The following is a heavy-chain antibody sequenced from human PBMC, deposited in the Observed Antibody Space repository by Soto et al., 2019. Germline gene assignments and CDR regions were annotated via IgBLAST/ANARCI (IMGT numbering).Heavy chain of an antibody. CDR2: ISGSGGST. D-gene: IGHD2-2*01. V-gene: IGHV3-23*01. J-gene: IGHJ6*02. Sequence: EVQLLESGGGLVQPGGSLRLSCAASGFTFSSYAMSWVRQAPGKGLEWVSAISGSGGSTYYADSVKGRFTISRDNSKNTLYLQMNSLRAEDTAVYYCANLPEEVPEGPTNYYYYGMDVWGQGTTVTVSS. CDR3: ANLPEEVPEGPTNYYYYGMDV. CDR1: GFTFSSYA.